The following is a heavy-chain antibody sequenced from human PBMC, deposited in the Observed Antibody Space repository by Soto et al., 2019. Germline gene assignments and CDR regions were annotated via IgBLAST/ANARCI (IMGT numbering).Heavy chain of an antibody. CDR2: TYYRSTRSY. D-gene: IGHD2-8*01. Sequence: SQTLSLTCAISGDSVSTNSATWDWIRQSPSRGLEWLGRTYYRSTRSYDYAVSVKGRITINPDTSNNHLSLHLTSMPAVDTAVYYCARLIGNSWLDSWGQGTLVTVSS. J-gene: IGHJ5*01. CDR1: GDSVSTNSAT. CDR3: ARLIGNSWLDS. V-gene: IGHV6-1*01.